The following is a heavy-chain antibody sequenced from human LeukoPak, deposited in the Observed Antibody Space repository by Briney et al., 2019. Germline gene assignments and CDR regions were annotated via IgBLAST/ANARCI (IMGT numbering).Heavy chain of an antibody. J-gene: IGHJ3*02. Sequence: ASVKVSCKASGYTFTGYYMHWVRQAPGQGLEWMVWINPNSGGTNYAQKFQGRVTLTRYTSISTAYMELTGLRSDDTTVYYCARVRIVATAYDAFDIWGQGTMVTVSS. D-gene: IGHD5-12*01. CDR3: ARVRIVATAYDAFDI. V-gene: IGHV1-2*02. CDR2: INPNSGGT. CDR1: GYTFTGYY.